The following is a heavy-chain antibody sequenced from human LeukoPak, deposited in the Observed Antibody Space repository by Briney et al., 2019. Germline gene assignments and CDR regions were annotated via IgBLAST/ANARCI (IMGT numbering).Heavy chain of an antibody. CDR2: INPNSGGT. D-gene: IGHD3-22*01. V-gene: IGHV1-2*02. CDR3: ARVITMIGYGMDV. Sequence: ASVKVSCKASGYTFTGYYMHWVRLAPGQGLEWMGWINPNSGGTNYAQKFQGRVTMTRDTSISTAYMELSRLRSDDTAVYYCARVITMIGYGMDVWGQGTTVTVSS. CDR1: GYTFTGYY. J-gene: IGHJ6*02.